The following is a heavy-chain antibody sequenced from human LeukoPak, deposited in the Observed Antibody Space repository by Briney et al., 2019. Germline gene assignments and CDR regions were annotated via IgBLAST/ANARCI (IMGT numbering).Heavy chain of an antibody. CDR1: GYTFTDYG. Sequence: WASVKVSCKAPGYTFTDYGMSWMRQAPGQGLEWMGWINTNTGNPTYAQGFTGRFVFSLDTSVSTAYLQITSLKAEDTAVYYCARVYRSSWYPMDYWGQGTLVTVSS. J-gene: IGHJ4*02. D-gene: IGHD6-13*01. CDR2: INTNTGNP. V-gene: IGHV7-4-1*02. CDR3: ARVYRSSWYPMDY.